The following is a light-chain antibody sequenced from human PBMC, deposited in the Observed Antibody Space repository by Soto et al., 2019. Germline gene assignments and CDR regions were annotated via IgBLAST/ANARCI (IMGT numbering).Light chain of an antibody. J-gene: IGLJ1*01. CDR3: SSYTSSSTQV. CDR2: EVS. CDR1: SSDVGRYNY. Sequence: QSVLTQSASVSGSPGQSITISCTGTSSDVGRYNYVSWYQQHPGKAPKLMISEVSNRPSGVSIRFSGSKSGNTASLTISGLQAEDEADYYCSSYTSSSTQVFGTGTKLTVL. V-gene: IGLV2-14*01.